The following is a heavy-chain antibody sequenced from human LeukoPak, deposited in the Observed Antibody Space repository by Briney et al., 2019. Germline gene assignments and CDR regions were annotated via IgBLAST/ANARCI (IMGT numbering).Heavy chain of an antibody. D-gene: IGHD4-17*01. V-gene: IGHV3-30*02. CDR1: GFTFSSYG. Sequence: GESLKISCAASGFTFSSYGLHWVRQAPGKGLEWVTFIRYDGSNQYYADSVKGRFAISRDNSKNTLFLQMNSLRAEDTAVYYCAKGHDYGDSSFDYWGQGTLVTVSS. CDR2: IRYDGSNQ. CDR3: AKGHDYGDSSFDY. J-gene: IGHJ4*02.